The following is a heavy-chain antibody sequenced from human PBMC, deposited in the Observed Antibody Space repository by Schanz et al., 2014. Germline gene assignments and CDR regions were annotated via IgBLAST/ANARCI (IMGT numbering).Heavy chain of an antibody. CDR2: MSWNAGSL. Sequence: EVQLVESGGGLVQPGRSLRLSCVASGFRFDDYAMHWVRQAPGKGLEWVSGMSWNAGSLGYGDSVKGRFTISRDNAKNTLYLQMDSLRAEDTAVYYCARPSDSSWYMDVWGKGTTVNVSS. CDR3: ARPSDSSWYMDV. V-gene: IGHV3-9*01. D-gene: IGHD2-21*02. J-gene: IGHJ6*03. CDR1: GFRFDDYA.